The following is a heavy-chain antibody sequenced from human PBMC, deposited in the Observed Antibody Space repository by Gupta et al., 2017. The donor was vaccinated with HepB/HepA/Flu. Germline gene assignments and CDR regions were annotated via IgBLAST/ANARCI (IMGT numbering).Heavy chain of an antibody. CDR2: ISGSGGST. CDR3: AKASRAICGVVNNWFDP. D-gene: IGHD3-3*01. Sequence: EVQLLESGGGLVQPGGSLRLSCAASGFTFSSYAMSWVRQAPGKGLEWVSAISGSGGSTYYADSVKGRFTISRDNSKNTLYLQMNSLRAEDTAVYYCAKASRAICGVVNNWFDPWGQGTLVTVSS. J-gene: IGHJ5*02. V-gene: IGHV3-23*01. CDR1: GFTFSSYA.